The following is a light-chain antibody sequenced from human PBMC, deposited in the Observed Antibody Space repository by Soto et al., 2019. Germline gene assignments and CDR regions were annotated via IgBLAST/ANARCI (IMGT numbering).Light chain of an antibody. Sequence: QSVLTQPPSASGTPGQRVTIPCSGSSSNIGSNFVNWYQQLPGTAPKLLIYGDNNRPSGVPDRFSGSKSGTSASLAITGLQAEDEADYYCHSYDDSLSGSVFGGGTKVTVL. V-gene: IGLV1-44*01. CDR3: HSYDDSLSGSV. J-gene: IGLJ3*02. CDR1: SSNIGSNF. CDR2: GDN.